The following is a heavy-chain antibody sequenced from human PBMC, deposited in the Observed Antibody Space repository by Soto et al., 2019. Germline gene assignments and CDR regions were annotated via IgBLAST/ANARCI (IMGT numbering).Heavy chain of an antibody. Sequence: PGGALRLSCAASVFTFSSYEMNWVRQAPGKGLEWVSYISSSGSTIYYADSVKGRFTISRDNARKSLYLQMNSLRAEDTAVYYCARFYGAIFDYWGQGTLVTVSS. V-gene: IGHV3-48*03. D-gene: IGHD3-10*01. J-gene: IGHJ4*02. CDR1: VFTFSSYE. CDR2: ISSSGSTI. CDR3: ARFYGAIFDY.